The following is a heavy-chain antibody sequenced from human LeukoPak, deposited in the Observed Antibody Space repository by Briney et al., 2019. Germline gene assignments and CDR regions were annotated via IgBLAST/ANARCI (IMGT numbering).Heavy chain of an antibody. J-gene: IGHJ4*02. CDR3: ARLYCGGDCYSDY. V-gene: IGHV1-46*01. CDR1: GYTFTSYY. CDR2: ISPSGGST. D-gene: IGHD2-21*02. Sequence: ASVTVSCKASGYTFTSYYMHWVRQAPGQGLEWMGIISPSGGSTSYAQKFQGRVTMTRDTSTSTVYMELSSLRSEDTAVYYCARLYCGGDCYSDYWGQGTLVTVSS.